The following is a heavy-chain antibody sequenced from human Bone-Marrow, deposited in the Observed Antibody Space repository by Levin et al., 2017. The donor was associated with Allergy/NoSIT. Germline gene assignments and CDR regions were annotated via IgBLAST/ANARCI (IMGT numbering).Heavy chain of an antibody. CDR2: ISSSSSTI. D-gene: IGHD1-26*01. J-gene: IGHJ4*02. Sequence: LSLTCAASGFTFSSYSMNWVRQAPGKGLEWVSYISSSSSTIYYADSVKGRFTISRDNAKNSLYLQMNSLRAEDTAVYYCAREMGSFPDYWGQGTLVTVSS. CDR3: AREMGSFPDY. V-gene: IGHV3-48*01. CDR1: GFTFSSYS.